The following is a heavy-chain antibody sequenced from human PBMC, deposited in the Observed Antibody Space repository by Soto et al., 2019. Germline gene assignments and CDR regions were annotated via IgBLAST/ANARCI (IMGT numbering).Heavy chain of an antibody. CDR2: TRNKANSYTT. CDR1: GFTFSDYY. J-gene: IGHJ3*02. Sequence: EVQLVESGRGLVQPGGSLRLSCAVSGFTFSDYYMDWVRQAPGKGLEWVGRTRNKANSYTTEYAASVEGRFSISRDDSKNSLYLQMNSLKTEDTAVYYCARGSRSFDIWGQGTMVTVSS. CDR3: ARGSRSFDI. V-gene: IGHV3-72*01.